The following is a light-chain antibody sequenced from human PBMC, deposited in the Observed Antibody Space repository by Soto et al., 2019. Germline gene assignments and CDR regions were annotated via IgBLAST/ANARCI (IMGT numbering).Light chain of an antibody. CDR3: CSYAGSYTPHVV. Sequence: QSALTQPRSVSGSPGQSVTISCTGTSSDVGGYNYVSWYQQHPGKAPKLMIYDVSKRPSGVPDRFSGSKSGNTASLTISGLHAEDEADYYCCSYAGSYTPHVVFGGGTQLTVL. V-gene: IGLV2-11*01. J-gene: IGLJ2*01. CDR1: SSDVGGYNY. CDR2: DVS.